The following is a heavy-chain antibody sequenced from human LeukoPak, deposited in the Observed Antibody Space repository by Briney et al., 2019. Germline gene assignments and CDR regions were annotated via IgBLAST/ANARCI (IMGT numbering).Heavy chain of an antibody. V-gene: IGHV4-39*07. CDR1: CVSISSSGYY. CDR2: IYFSGST. CDR3: SRESGAFCPFGY. D-gene: IGHD1-26*01. J-gene: IGHJ4*02. Sequence: KPSETLSLTCTVSCVSISSSGYYWGWLRQPPGKGLEWIVSIYFSGSTYDNPSLKSRVTISVDKSRNQFSLNLTSVTAADTAIYYCSRESGAFCPFGYWGQGTLVIVPS.